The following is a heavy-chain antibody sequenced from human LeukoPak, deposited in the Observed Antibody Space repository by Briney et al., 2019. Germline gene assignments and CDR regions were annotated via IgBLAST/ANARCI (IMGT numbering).Heavy chain of an antibody. D-gene: IGHD6-13*01. CDR2: IYYSGST. CDR1: GGSISSSTFY. V-gene: IGHV4-39*07. CDR3: AIIGYSSSWRPIDY. Sequence: PSETLSLTCTVSGGSISSSTFYWGWIRQPPGKGLEWIGTIYYSGSTFYNPSLKSRVTISVDTSKNQFSLKLSSVTAADTAVYYCAIIGYSSSWRPIDYWGQGTLVTVSS. J-gene: IGHJ4*02.